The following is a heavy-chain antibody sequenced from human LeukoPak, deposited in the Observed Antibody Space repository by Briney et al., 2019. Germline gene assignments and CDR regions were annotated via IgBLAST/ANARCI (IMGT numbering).Heavy chain of an antibody. CDR3: ARLLRSDAFDI. Sequence: WMGWISAYNGNTNYAQKLQGRVTMTTDTSTSTAYMELRSLRSDDTAVYYCARLLRSDAFDIWGQGTMVTVSS. D-gene: IGHD4-17*01. CDR2: ISAYNGNT. V-gene: IGHV1-18*01. J-gene: IGHJ3*02.